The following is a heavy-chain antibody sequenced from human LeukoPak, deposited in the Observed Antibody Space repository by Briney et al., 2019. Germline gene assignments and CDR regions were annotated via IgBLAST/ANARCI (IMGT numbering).Heavy chain of an antibody. Sequence: SETLSLTCSVSGASISGGTYYWGWIRQPPGKGLEWTGSIYYTGSTYDNPSLKSRVTISVDTSKNQFSLKLSSVTAADTAVYYCARRGGSGRAFDYWGQGTLVTVSS. J-gene: IGHJ4*02. V-gene: IGHV4-39*01. CDR3: ARRGGSGRAFDY. D-gene: IGHD1-26*01. CDR1: GASISGGTYY. CDR2: IYYTGST.